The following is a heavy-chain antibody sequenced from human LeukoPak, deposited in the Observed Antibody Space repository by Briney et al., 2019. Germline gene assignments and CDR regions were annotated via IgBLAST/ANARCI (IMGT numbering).Heavy chain of an antibody. CDR3: AGPIFGVVMNPFDY. CDR1: GLTFSSYA. Sequence: EPGGSLRLSCAASGLTFSSYAMSWVRQAPGKGLEWVAVISYDGSNKYYADSVKGRFTISRDNSKNTLYLQMNSLRAEDTAVYYCAGPIFGVVMNPFDYWGQGTLVTVSS. D-gene: IGHD3-3*01. CDR2: ISYDGSNK. J-gene: IGHJ4*02. V-gene: IGHV3-30-3*01.